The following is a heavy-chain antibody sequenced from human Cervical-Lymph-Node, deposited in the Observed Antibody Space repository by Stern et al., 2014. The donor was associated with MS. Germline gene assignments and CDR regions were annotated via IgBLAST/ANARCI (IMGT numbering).Heavy chain of an antibody. Sequence: QVQLVQSGAEVKKPGASVKVSCTAAGYIFTAYYIHWLRQAPGQGLVWLGRIDPDRGGTNYAQKFQGRVTMTRDTSISTAYMELTSPTSDDTAVYYCARMAYSNIYYAGLDIWGQGTMVTVSS. CDR2: IDPDRGGT. D-gene: IGHD6-13*01. V-gene: IGHV1-2*02. J-gene: IGHJ3*02. CDR3: ARMAYSNIYYAGLDI. CDR1: GYIFTAYY.